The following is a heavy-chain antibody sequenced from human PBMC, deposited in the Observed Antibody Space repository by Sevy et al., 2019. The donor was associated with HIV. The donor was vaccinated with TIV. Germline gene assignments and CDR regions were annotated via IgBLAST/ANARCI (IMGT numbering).Heavy chain of an antibody. J-gene: IGHJ4*02. CDR3: TRWKGLQSIFDY. D-gene: IGHD1-1*01. CDR2: LKSKADGGTV. CDR1: GFTFGDYA. Sequence: GGSLRLSCTTSGFTFGDYAMNWVRQAPGKGLEWVAFLKSKADGGTVDHAASVKGRFTISRDDPKSIAYLQMDDLTTEDTGVYYCTRWKGLQSIFDYWGQGALVTVSS. V-gene: IGHV3-49*04.